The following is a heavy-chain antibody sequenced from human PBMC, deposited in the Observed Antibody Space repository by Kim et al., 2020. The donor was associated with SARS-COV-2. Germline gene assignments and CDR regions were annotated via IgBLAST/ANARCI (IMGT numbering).Heavy chain of an antibody. D-gene: IGHD2-15*01. V-gene: IGHV3-74*01. CDR2: IDSAGTVT. J-gene: IGHJ3*01. CDR3: TRVQTGLAGSFD. Sequence: GGSLRLSCAASGFTLSNYWMHWVRQAPGKGLVWVARIDSAGTVTNYADAVKGRFTISRDNAKNSVYLQLNSLRVEATAVSFCTRVQTGLAGSFD. CDR1: GFTLSNYW.